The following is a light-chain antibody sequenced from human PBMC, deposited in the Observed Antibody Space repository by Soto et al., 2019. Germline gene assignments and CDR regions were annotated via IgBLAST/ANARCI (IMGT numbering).Light chain of an antibody. J-gene: IGKJ2*01. CDR3: QQYDNLPYT. CDR2: GAV. Sequence: DIQMTQSPSSLPVSVGDRVTITCQASRDIRTYLSWYQHKPGKAPTLLIYGAVTLETGVPSRFEGSTSGTQFTLTITSLQPEDVATYYCQQYDNLPYTFGQGTELDIK. V-gene: IGKV1-33*01. CDR1: RDIRTY.